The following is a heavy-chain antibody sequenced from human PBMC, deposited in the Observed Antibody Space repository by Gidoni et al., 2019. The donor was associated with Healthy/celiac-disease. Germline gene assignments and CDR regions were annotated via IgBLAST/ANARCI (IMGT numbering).Heavy chain of an antibody. CDR2: IRCSGGST. D-gene: IGHD3-22*01. CDR3: AKGSMIVINWYFDL. Sequence: EVQLLASGGGLVQPGGSLRLSCAASGFPFSSYAMSWVRQAPGNGLGWVSVIRCSGGSTYYADSVKGRFTISRDNSKNTLYLQMNSLRAEDTAVYYCAKGSMIVINWYFDLWGRGTLVTVSS. J-gene: IGHJ2*01. V-gene: IGHV3-23*01. CDR1: GFPFSSYA.